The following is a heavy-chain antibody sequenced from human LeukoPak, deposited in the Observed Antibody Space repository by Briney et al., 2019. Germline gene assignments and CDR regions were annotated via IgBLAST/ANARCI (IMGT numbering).Heavy chain of an antibody. J-gene: IGHJ4*02. Sequence: GGSLRLSCAASGFTFDSYAMNWVRQAPGKGLEWVSAISSSGGSTYYADSVKGRFTISRDNSKNTLYLQMNSLRAEDTAVYYCAKDDSADAATADFDYWGQGTPVTVSS. CDR1: GFTFDSYA. V-gene: IGHV3-23*01. CDR2: ISSSGGST. D-gene: IGHD6-13*01. CDR3: AKDDSADAATADFDY.